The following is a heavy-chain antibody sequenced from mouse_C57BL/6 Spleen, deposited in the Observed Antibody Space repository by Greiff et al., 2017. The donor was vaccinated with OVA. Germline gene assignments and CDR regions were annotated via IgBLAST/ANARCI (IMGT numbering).Heavy chain of an antibody. Sequence: EVKLLESGPGLVKPSQSLSLTCSVTGYSITSGYYWNWIRQFPGNKLEWMGYISYDGSNNYNPSLKNRISITRDTSKNQFFLKLNSVTTEDTATYYCARDYGSSYGYCDYWGQGTTLTVSS. J-gene: IGHJ2*01. CDR3: ARDYGSSYGYCDY. D-gene: IGHD1-1*01. CDR2: ISYDGSN. CDR1: GYSITSGYY. V-gene: IGHV3-6*01.